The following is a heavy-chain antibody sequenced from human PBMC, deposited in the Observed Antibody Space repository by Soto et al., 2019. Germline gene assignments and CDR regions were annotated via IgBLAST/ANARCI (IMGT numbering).Heavy chain of an antibody. CDR3: ARYGSGECNRGSCYSPFDY. Sequence: SETLSLTCTVSGRSISSVNYYWSWIRQPPGKGLEWIGYIYYSGSTYYNPSLRSRVTISVDTSKNQFSLKLSSVTAADTAVYYCARYGSGECNRGSCYSPFDYWGQGTLVTAPQ. V-gene: IGHV4-30-4*01. CDR1: GRSISSVNYY. CDR2: IYYSGST. J-gene: IGHJ4*02. D-gene: IGHD2-15*01.